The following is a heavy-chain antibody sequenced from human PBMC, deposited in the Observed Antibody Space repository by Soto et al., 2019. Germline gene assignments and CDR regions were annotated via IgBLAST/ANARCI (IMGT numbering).Heavy chain of an antibody. V-gene: IGHV3-15*07. CDR3: TTDSYITSIIVRFDY. CDR2: IKSKTDGGTT. CDR1: GFSFSNAW. J-gene: IGHJ4*01. Sequence: GGSLRLSCAASGFSFSNAWINWVRQVPGKGLEWVGRIKSKTDGGTTDFAAPVKGRFAIARDDSNNMVYLQMNSLKTEDTAVYYCTTDSYITSIIVRFDYWGHGTLVTVSS. D-gene: IGHD3-22*01.